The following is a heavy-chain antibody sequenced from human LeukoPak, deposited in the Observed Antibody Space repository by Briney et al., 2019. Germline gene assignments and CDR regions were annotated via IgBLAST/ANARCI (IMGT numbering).Heavy chain of an antibody. V-gene: IGHV3-7*03. Sequence: GGSLRLSCAASGFTLSSYWMSWVRQAPGKGLEWVANIKQDGSEKYYVDSVKGRFTISRDNAKNSLYLQMNSLRAEDTAVYYCARVSEDYDILSGYYFEEQKYYFDYWGQGTLVTVSS. J-gene: IGHJ4*02. D-gene: IGHD3-9*01. CDR1: GFTLSSYW. CDR2: IKQDGSEK. CDR3: ARVSEDYDILSGYYFEEQKYYFDY.